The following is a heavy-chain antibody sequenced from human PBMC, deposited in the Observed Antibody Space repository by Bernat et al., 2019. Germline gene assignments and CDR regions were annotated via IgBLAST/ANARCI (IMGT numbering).Heavy chain of an antibody. J-gene: IGHJ4*02. Sequence: EVQLVDSGGGLVQPGRSLRLSCTASGFTFSSYAMSWVRQAPGKGLEWVSAISGSGGSTYYADSVKGRFTISRDNSKNTLYLQMNSLRAEDTAVYYCAKDSGYSSGYSTEFDYWGQGTLVTVSS. CDR3: AKDSGYSSGYSTEFDY. V-gene: IGHV3-23*04. CDR1: GFTFSSYA. D-gene: IGHD6-19*01. CDR2: ISGSGGST.